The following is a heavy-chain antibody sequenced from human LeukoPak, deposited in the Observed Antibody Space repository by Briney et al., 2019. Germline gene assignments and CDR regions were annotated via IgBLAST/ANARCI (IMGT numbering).Heavy chain of an antibody. V-gene: IGHV3-15*01. Sequence: GGSLRLSCAASGFTFSNAWMSWVRQAPGKGLEWVGRIKSKTDGGTTDYAAPVKGRFTISRDDSKNTLYLQMNSLKTEDTAVYYCTTDLPRWWRQRPSYYYYGMDVWGQGTTVTVSS. CDR2: IKSKTDGGTT. J-gene: IGHJ6*02. CDR3: TTDLPRWWRQRPSYYYYGMDV. CDR1: GFTFSNAW. D-gene: IGHD5-18*01.